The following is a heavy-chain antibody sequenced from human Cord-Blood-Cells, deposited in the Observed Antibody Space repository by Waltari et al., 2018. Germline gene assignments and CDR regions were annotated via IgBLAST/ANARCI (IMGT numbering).Heavy chain of an antibody. D-gene: IGHD6-13*01. Sequence: GKQWVSSISSSSSYIYYADSVKGRFTISRDNAKNSLYLQMNSLRAEDTAVYYCARGRWAAAGILGDYWGQGTLVPVSS. V-gene: IGHV3-21*01. CDR2: ISSSSSYI. J-gene: IGHJ4*02. CDR3: ARGRWAAAGILGDY.